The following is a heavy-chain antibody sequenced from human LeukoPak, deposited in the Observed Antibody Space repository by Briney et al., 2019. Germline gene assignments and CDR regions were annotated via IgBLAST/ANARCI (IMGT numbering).Heavy chain of an antibody. CDR2: ISSSGSTI. D-gene: IGHD6-19*01. Sequence: GGSLRLSCAASGFTFSTYAMTWVRQAPGKGLEWVSYISSSGSTIYYADSVKGRFTISRDNAKNSLYLQMNSLRAEDTAVYYCASLAVAGTEDYWGQGTLVTVSS. J-gene: IGHJ4*02. V-gene: IGHV3-48*04. CDR3: ASLAVAGTEDY. CDR1: GFTFSTYA.